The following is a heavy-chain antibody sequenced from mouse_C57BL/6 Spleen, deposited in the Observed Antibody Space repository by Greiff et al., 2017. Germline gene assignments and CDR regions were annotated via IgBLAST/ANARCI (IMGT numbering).Heavy chain of an antibody. CDR1: GYTFTSYW. CDR3: AILYDYDGLDY. J-gene: IGHJ2*01. CDR2: INPSSGYT. D-gene: IGHD2-4*01. V-gene: IGHV1-7*01. Sequence: QVQLQQSGAELAKPGASVKMSCKASGYTFTSYWMHWVKQRPGQGLEWIGEINPSSGYTKYNQKFKDKATLTADKSSSTAYMQLSSQTYEDSAVYYCAILYDYDGLDYWGQGTTLTVSS.